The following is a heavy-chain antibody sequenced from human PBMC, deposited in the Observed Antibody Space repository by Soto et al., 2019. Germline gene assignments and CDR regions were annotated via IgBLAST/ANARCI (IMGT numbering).Heavy chain of an antibody. J-gene: IGHJ6*02. D-gene: IGHD4-4*01. CDR1: GYTFTDYY. Sequence: GASVKVYCKASGYTFTDYYVHWVRQAPGQGLEWMGWVNPNGGATYYAQSFQGGVTMTWDTSITTAFMEVSRLRSDDTAVYYCARVRDYSNSMDVWGQGTTVTVS. CDR3: ARVRDYSNSMDV. V-gene: IGHV1-2*02. CDR2: VNPNGGAT.